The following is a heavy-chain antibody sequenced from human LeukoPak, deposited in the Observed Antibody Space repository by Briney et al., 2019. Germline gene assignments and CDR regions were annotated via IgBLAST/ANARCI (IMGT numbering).Heavy chain of an antibody. V-gene: IGHV3-48*02. J-gene: IGHJ4*02. CDR3: ARSYGDYPGRGCYFDY. D-gene: IGHD4-17*01. CDR2: ISSSSSTI. Sequence: GGSLRLSCAASGFTFSSYSMNWVRQAPGKGLEWVSYISSSSSTIYYADSVKGRFTISRDNAKNSLYLQMNSLRDEDTAVYYCARSYGDYPGRGCYFDYWGQGTLVTVSS. CDR1: GFTFSSYS.